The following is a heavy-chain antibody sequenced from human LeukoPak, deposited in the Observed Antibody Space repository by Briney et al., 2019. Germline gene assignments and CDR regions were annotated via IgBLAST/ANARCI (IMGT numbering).Heavy chain of an antibody. V-gene: IGHV4-39*01. CDR1: GGSISSRSYY. CDR2: ISQSEST. D-gene: IGHD6-19*01. J-gene: IGHJ4*02. CDR3: ARRNLGWYFFDY. Sequence: SETLSLTCTVSGGSISSRSYYWRWIRQPPGKGLEWIGSISQSESTYYNPSLKSRVTMSVDTPKTQYSLILSSVTAADTAVYYWARRNLGWYFFDYWGQGTLVTVSS.